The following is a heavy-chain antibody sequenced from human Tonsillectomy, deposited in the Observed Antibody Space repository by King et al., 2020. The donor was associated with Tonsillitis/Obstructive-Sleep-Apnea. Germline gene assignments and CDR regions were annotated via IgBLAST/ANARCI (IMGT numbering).Heavy chain of an antibody. Sequence: VQLVESGGGLVKSGGSLRLSCAASGFTFSSYSMNWVRQAPGKGLEWVSSISSSTSYIYYADSVKGRFTISRDTAKNSLYLQMNSLRAEDTAMYYCARDTGVLDAFEIWGQGTMFTVSS. D-gene: IGHD3-10*01. CDR3: ARDTGVLDAFEI. V-gene: IGHV3-21*01. J-gene: IGHJ3*02. CDR1: GFTFSSYS. CDR2: ISSSTSYI.